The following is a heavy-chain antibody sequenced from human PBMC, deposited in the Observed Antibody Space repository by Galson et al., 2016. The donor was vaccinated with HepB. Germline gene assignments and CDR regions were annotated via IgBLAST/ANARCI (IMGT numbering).Heavy chain of an antibody. J-gene: IGHJ6*02. CDR1: GYSFTSYW. CDR3: ARHAPSPDYGDYYYYYGMDV. V-gene: IGHV5-51*01. D-gene: IGHD4-17*01. Sequence: QSGAEVKKPGESLKISCKGSGYSFTSYWIGWVRQMPGKGLEWMGIIYPGDSDTRYSPSFQGQVTISADKSISTAYLQWSSLKASDTAMYYSARHAPSPDYGDYYYYYGMDVWGQGTTVTVSS. CDR2: IYPGDSDT.